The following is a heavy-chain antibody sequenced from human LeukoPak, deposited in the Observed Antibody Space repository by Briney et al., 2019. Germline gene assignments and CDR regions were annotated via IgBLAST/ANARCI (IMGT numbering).Heavy chain of an antibody. J-gene: IGHJ5*02. V-gene: IGHV4-39*01. CDR3: ARHEPSSFYYESRGNWFDP. CDR2: VYYNGNT. Sequence: PSETLSLICTVSGDSITRRSYFWAWIRQPPGKGLEWIVSVYYNGNTYYNPSLKSRVTISVDTSDNQVSLTITSVTAADTAMYYCARHEPSSFYYESRGNWFDPWGQGAPVTVSS. CDR1: GDSITRRSYF. D-gene: IGHD3-22*01.